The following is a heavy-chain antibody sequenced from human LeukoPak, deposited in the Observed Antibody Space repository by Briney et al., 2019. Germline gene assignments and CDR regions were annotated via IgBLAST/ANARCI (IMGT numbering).Heavy chain of an antibody. V-gene: IGHV3-21*01. CDR2: ISSSSSYI. Sequence: KPGGSLRLSCAASGFTFSSYSMNWVRQAPGKGLEWVSSISSSSSYIYYADSVKGRFTISRDNAKNSLYLQMNSLRAEDTAVYYSARDIGGAAVAGTCAFDIWGQGTMVTVSS. CDR1: GFTFSSYS. CDR3: ARDIGGAAVAGTCAFDI. J-gene: IGHJ3*02. D-gene: IGHD6-19*01.